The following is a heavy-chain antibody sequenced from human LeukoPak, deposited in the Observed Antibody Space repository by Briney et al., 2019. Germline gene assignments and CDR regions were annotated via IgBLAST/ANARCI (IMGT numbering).Heavy chain of an antibody. CDR3: AKAGDARSYNSPFGGRFDY. CDR2: ISGSGVST. D-gene: IGHD5-24*01. CDR1: GFTFSSYA. J-gene: IGHJ4*02. Sequence: PRGCLRLSLAASGFTFSSYAMRSVRQAPGKWLEWVSAISGSGVSTYYADSVKGRFTISRDNSKNRLSLQMNSVRAEDTAVYYCAKAGDARSYNSPFGGRFDYWGQGTMVTVSS. V-gene: IGHV3-23*01.